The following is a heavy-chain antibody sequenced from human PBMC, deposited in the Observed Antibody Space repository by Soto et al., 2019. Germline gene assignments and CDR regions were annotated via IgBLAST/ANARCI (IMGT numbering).Heavy chain of an antibody. CDR1: GFSLSTSGVA. CDR3: AQRVRYYYDGNAYYYFDY. V-gene: IGHV2-5*02. J-gene: IGHJ4*02. CDR2: IYWDDDK. D-gene: IGHD3-22*01. Sequence: QITLKESGPTLVKPTQTLTLTCTFSGFSLSTSGVAVGWIRQPPGKALEWLALIYWDDDKRYSPSLKSRLTITQDTSKNQVVLTMTNMDPLDTDTYYCAQRVRYYYDGNAYYYFDYWGQGTLVTVSS.